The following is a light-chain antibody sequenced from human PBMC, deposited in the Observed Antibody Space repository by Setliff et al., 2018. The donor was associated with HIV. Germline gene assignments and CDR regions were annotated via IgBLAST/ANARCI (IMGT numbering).Light chain of an antibody. CDR2: EVR. CDR1: SSDVGGYSH. Sequence: VLTQPASVSGSPGQSITISCTGTSSDVGGYSHVSWYQQHPGKAPKLIIYEVRNRPSGVSNRFSGSKSGNTASLTISGLQAEDEADYYCSSYAITNTLPFGTGTKVTVL. V-gene: IGLV2-14*01. CDR3: SSYAITNTLP. J-gene: IGLJ1*01.